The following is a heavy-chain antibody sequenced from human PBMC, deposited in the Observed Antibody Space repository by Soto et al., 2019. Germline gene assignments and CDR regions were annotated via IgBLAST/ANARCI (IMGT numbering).Heavy chain of an antibody. J-gene: IGHJ4*02. CDR2: ITPFNGNT. V-gene: IGHV1-45*02. CDR3: VLDIAAAVSDF. D-gene: IGHD6-13*01. CDR1: GYTFTYRY. Sequence: SVKVSCKASGYTFTYRYLHWVRQAPGQALEWMGWITPFNGNTNYAQKFQDRVTITRDRSMSTAYMELSSLRSEDTAMYYCVLDIAAAVSDFWGQGTLVTVSS.